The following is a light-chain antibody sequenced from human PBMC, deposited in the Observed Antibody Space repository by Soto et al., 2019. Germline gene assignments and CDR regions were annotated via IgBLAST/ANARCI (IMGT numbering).Light chain of an antibody. Sequence: QSVLTQPPSASGTPGQRVTISCSGSSSNIATNTVIWYQQLPGTAPKLLIYSNNQRPSGVPDRFSGSKSGTSASLAISGLQSEDEADYYCASWDVSLVVFGGGTKLTVL. J-gene: IGLJ2*01. V-gene: IGLV1-44*01. CDR3: ASWDVSLVV. CDR1: SSNIATNT. CDR2: SNN.